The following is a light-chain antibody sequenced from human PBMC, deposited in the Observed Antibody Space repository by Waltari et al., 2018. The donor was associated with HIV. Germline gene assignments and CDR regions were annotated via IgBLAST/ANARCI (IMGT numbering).Light chain of an antibody. V-gene: IGLV3-1*01. CDR3: QAWDSSTVL. J-gene: IGLJ2*01. CDR2: QDD. Sequence: SHELTQPPSVSVSPGTTASIPCSGDDLGANTASWYQQKPGQSPVLVIYQDDKRPSGIPERFSGSNSGNTATLTITGTQAMDEADYYCQAWDSSTVLFGGGTKLTVL. CDR1: DLGANT.